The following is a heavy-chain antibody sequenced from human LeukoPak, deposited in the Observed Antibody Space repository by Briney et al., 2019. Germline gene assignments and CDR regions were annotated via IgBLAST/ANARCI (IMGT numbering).Heavy chain of an antibody. J-gene: IGHJ4*02. Sequence: PGGSLRLSCTASGFTFGDYAMSWVRPAPGKGREWVGFIRSKAYGGTTEYASSVKGRFTISRDDSKSIAYLQMNSLKTEDTAVYYCTRGRRGYSYGYNDYWGQGTLVTVSS. CDR1: GFTFGDYA. CDR2: IRSKAYGGTT. V-gene: IGHV3-49*04. D-gene: IGHD5-18*01. CDR3: TRGRRGYSYGYNDY.